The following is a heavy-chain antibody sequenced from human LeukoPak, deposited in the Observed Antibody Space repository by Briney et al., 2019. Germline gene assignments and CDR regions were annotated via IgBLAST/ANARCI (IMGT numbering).Heavy chain of an antibody. Sequence: SETLSLTCTVSGGSTSSYYWSWIRQPPGKGLEWIGYIYYSGSTNYNPSLKSRVTISVDTSKNQFSLKLSSVTAADTAVYYCARSHSGAFDIWGQGTMVTVSS. CDR3: ARSHSGAFDI. V-gene: IGHV4-59*01. J-gene: IGHJ3*02. CDR2: IYYSGST. CDR1: GGSTSSYY.